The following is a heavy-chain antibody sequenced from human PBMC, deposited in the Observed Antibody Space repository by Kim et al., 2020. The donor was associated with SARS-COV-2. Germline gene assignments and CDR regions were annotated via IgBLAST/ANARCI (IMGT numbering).Heavy chain of an antibody. CDR2: IWYDGSNK. Sequence: GGSLRLSCAASGFTFSSYGMHWVRQAPGKGLEWVAVIWYDGSNKYYADSVKGRFTISRDNSKNTLYLQMNSLRAEDTAVYYCARDQWELLGAAFDIWGQGTMVTVSS. CDR3: ARDQWELLGAAFDI. CDR1: GFTFSSYG. D-gene: IGHD1-26*01. V-gene: IGHV3-33*01. J-gene: IGHJ3*02.